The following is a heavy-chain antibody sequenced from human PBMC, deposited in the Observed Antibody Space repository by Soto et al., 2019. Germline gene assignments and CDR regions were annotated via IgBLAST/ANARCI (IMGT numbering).Heavy chain of an antibody. CDR2: IDSYGSRT. Sequence: EVQLVESGGGLVQPGGSLILSCAASGFTFSRYWMHWVRQAPGKGLVWVSRIDSYGSRTSQVDSVEGRFTISRDNAKNTLYLQMNSLRAEDTAVYYCARGWVEGLSRQPPTDYWGQGTLVTVSS. D-gene: IGHD3-3*01. CDR1: GFTFSRYW. J-gene: IGHJ4*02. V-gene: IGHV3-74*01. CDR3: ARGWVEGLSRQPPTDY.